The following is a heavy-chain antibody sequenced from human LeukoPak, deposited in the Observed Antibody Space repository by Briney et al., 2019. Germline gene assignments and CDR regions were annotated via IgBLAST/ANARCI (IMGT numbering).Heavy chain of an antibody. V-gene: IGHV3-23*01. Sequence: GGSLRLSCAASGFSFTSYAMTWVRQAPGKGLEWVSEISTTGGSTYYADSVKGRFTISRDSSKNTLYLQMHSLRAEDTAVYYCAHRYYASSPFDPWGQGTLVTVPS. J-gene: IGHJ5*02. D-gene: IGHD3-10*01. CDR2: ISTTGGST. CDR3: AHRYYASSPFDP. CDR1: GFSFTSYA.